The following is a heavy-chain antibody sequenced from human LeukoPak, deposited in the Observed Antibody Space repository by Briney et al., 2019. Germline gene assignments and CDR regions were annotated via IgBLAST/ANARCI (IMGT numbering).Heavy chain of an antibody. CDR1: GFTFSGYW. V-gene: IGHV3-7*01. CDR2: IKLDGREK. J-gene: IGHJ4*02. Sequence: GGSLGLSCVASGFTFSGYWMNWVRQSPGKGLEWVANIKLDGREKYYVDSVKGRFTISRDNARSSLYLQMNSLRAEDTGLYYCARDPSRRYTYGYGDSWGQGTLVTVSS. CDR3: ARDPSRRYTYGYGDS. D-gene: IGHD5-18*01.